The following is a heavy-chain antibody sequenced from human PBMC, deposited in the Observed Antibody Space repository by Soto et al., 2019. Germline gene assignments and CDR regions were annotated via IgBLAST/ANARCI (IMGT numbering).Heavy chain of an antibody. J-gene: IGHJ4*02. Sequence: QVQLQESGPGLVKPSETLSLTCAVSGDSISTYYCLWIRQPPGKGLEFIGYLYYGRSAKDNPSLKRRITLSEDTATNQCSLTLSSMTAANTAVYYCALRSMAVVPECWGQGTLVTVSS. CDR3: ALRSMAVVPEC. CDR2: LYYGRSA. D-gene: IGHD3-22*01. V-gene: IGHV4-59*01. CDR1: GDSISTYY.